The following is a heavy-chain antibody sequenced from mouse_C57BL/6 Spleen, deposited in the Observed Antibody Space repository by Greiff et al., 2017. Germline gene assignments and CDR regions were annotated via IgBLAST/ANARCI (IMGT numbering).Heavy chain of an antibody. Sequence: QVQLKESGPGLVKPSQSLFLTCSITGFPITSGYYWIWIRQSPGKPLEWMGYITHSGETFYNPSLQSPISITRETSKNQFFLQLNSVTTEDTAMYYCAGDRSGWDLFAYWGQGTLVTVSA. J-gene: IGHJ3*01. CDR3: AGDRSGWDLFAY. CDR1: GFPITSGYY. D-gene: IGHD3-1*01. CDR2: ITHSGET. V-gene: IGHV12-3*01.